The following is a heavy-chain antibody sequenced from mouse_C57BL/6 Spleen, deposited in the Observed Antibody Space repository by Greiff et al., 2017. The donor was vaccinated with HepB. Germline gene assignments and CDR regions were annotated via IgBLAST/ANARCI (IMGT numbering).Heavy chain of an antibody. CDR2: INYDGSST. V-gene: IGHV5-16*01. D-gene: IGHD1-1*01. J-gene: IGHJ2*01. CDR3: ARGDGSTLDY. Sequence: EVKLVESEGGLVQPGSSMKLSCTASGFTFSDYYMAWVRQVPEKGLEWVANINYDGSSTYYLDSLKSRFIISRDNAKNILYLQMSSLKSEDTATYYCARGDGSTLDYWGQGTTLTVSS. CDR1: GFTFSDYY.